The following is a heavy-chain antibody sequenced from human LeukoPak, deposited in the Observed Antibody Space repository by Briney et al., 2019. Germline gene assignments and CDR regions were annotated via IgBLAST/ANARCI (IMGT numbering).Heavy chain of an antibody. J-gene: IGHJ4*02. Sequence: GGSLRLSCAASGFTVSSNYMSWVRQAPGKGLEWVSVIYSGGSTYYADSVKGRFTISRDNSKNMVYLQMNSLRAEDTAVYYCARDGAGYCSSSRCSGFDYWGQGTLVTVSS. CDR2: IYSGGST. CDR3: ARDGAGYCSSSRCSGFDY. CDR1: GFTVSSNY. D-gene: IGHD2-15*01. V-gene: IGHV3-66*01.